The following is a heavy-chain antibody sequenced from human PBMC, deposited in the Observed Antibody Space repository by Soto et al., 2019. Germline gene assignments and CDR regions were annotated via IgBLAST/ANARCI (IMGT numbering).Heavy chain of an antibody. D-gene: IGHD2-21*01. CDR2: LVVGSGNT. CDR3: VKIGDFARGAFDI. V-gene: IGHV1-58*01. Sequence: VAGVNVSCKASGFTLTSSAVQWVRQARGQRLEWIGWLVVGSGNTNYEQNVQERVTITRDMSKSTSYMELSSMRSEDTAVYYCVKIGDFARGAFDIWGQGTMVTVSS. J-gene: IGHJ3*02. CDR1: GFTLTSSA.